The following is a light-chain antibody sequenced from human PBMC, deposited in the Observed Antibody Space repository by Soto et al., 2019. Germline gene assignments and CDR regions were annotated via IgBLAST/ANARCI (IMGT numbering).Light chain of an antibody. CDR1: QSIGTW. CDR3: QQYNSYPRT. J-gene: IGKJ1*01. V-gene: IGKV1-5*01. CDR2: DAS. Sequence: IQLTQSPSTLSASAGDIAKITGGASQSIGTWLAWYQQKPGKAPKLLIYDASSLEVRVPSRFSGSGSGTEFTLTISSLQSDDFATYYCQQYNSYPRTFGQGTKVDIK.